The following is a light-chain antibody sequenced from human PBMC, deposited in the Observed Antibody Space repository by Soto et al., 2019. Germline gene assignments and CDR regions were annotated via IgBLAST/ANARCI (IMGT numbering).Light chain of an antibody. CDR1: QSLSSN. CDR3: QQYHDWPLT. V-gene: IGKV3D-15*01. CDR2: DVS. Sequence: EIVMTQSPATLSVSPGERATLSCRASQSLSSNFAWYQQIPAQAPRLLIYDVSTRATGVPTRFSGSGSGTEFPLTISSLQSEDFAVYYCQQYHDWPLTFGGGTRVEIK. J-gene: IGKJ4*01.